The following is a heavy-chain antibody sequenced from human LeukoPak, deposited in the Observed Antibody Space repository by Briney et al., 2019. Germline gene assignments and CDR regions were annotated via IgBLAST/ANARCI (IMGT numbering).Heavy chain of an antibody. V-gene: IGHV3-11*01. J-gene: IGHJ1*01. CDR1: GFTFSDYY. CDR3: ARGTTVVTPGYFQH. D-gene: IGHD4-23*01. Sequence: GGSLRLSCAASGFTFSDYYMSWIRQAPGKGLEWVSHISSSGSTIYYADSVKGRFTISRDNAKNSLYLQMNSLRAEDTAVYYCARGTTVVTPGYFQHWGQGTLVTVSS. CDR2: ISSSGSTI.